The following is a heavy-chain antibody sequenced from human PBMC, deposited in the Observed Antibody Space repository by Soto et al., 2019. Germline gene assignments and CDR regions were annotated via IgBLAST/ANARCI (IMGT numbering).Heavy chain of an antibody. Sequence: ASVKVCCKASGYTLINFYVHWVRQAPGQGLEWMGVINSNAVNTAYAQKFQGRVTMTRDTSTSTLCVELSSLRSEVTAVYYCARLSTVTPPYYFDYSGQGALVTVSS. CDR3: ARLSTVTPPYYFDY. V-gene: IGHV1-46*01. CDR2: INSNAVNT. J-gene: IGHJ4*02. CDR1: GYTLINFY. D-gene: IGHD2-21*02.